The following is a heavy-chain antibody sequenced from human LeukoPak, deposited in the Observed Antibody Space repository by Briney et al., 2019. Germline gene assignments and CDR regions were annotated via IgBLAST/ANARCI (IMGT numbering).Heavy chain of an antibody. CDR2: IYSGGST. CDR1: GFTVSSNY. Sequence: GGSLRLSCAASGFTVSSNYMSWVRQAPGKGLEWVSVIYSGGSTYYADSAKGRFTISRDNSKNTLYLQMNSLRAEDTAMYYCARDDDLWGDRAFDIWGQGTMVTVSS. CDR3: ARDDDLWGDRAFDI. V-gene: IGHV3-53*01. J-gene: IGHJ3*02. D-gene: IGHD3-3*01.